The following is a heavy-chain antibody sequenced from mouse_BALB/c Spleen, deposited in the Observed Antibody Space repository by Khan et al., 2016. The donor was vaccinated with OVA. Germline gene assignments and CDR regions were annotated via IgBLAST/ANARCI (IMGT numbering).Heavy chain of an antibody. J-gene: IGHJ3*01. CDR1: GYSFTVYY. CDR2: VNPNNGDT. D-gene: IGHD2-12*01. CDR3: ARGYEFFPY. V-gene: IGHV1-26*01. Sequence: IQLVQSGPDLVKPGASVKISCKASGYSFTVYYMTWVKQSHGKSLEWIGRVNPNNGDTNYNQNFKGKAILTVDKSSNTAYMELRSLTSEDSAVFYCARGYEFFPYWGQGTLVTVSA.